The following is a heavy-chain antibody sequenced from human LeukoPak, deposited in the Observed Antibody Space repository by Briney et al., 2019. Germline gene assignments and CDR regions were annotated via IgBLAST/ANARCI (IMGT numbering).Heavy chain of an antibody. Sequence: PGGSLRLSCAASGFTFSTYAMSWVRQAPGKGLEWVSVISNSGSSTHYADSVEGRFSISRDNSRNTLYLQMNSLRTDDTAVYYCAKDLLSQQVARCFDYWGQGTLVTVSS. V-gene: IGHV3-23*01. CDR2: ISNSGSST. J-gene: IGHJ4*02. D-gene: IGHD6-13*01. CDR3: AKDLLSQQVARCFDY. CDR1: GFTFSTYA.